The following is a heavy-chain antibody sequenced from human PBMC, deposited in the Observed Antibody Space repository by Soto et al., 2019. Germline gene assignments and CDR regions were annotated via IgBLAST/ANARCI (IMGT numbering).Heavy chain of an antibody. D-gene: IGHD1-26*01. J-gene: IGHJ4*02. V-gene: IGHV3-30-3*01. Sequence: GGSLRLSCAASGFIFSSYTMHWVRQAPGKGLEWVGVITYDGSNQYYADSVEGRFTISRDNSRNMLFLQMNSLRPDDTAVYYCARAPSGSYPEFDYWGQGTLVTVSS. CDR3: ARAPSGSYPEFDY. CDR2: ITYDGSNQ. CDR1: GFIFSSYT.